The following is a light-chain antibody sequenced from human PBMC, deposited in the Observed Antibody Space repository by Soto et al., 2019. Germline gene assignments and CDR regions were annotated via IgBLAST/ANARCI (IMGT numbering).Light chain of an antibody. CDR2: WAS. J-gene: IGKJ3*01. CDR3: QQYYSTPPT. Sequence: DIVMTQSPDSLAVSLGESATINCKSSQSVLSSSNNKNYLAGYQQKPGQPPKLLIYWASTRESGVPDRFSGSGSGKDFTLTISSLQAEDVAVYYCQQYYSTPPTCGPGTKVDIK. V-gene: IGKV4-1*01. CDR1: QSVLSSSNNKNY.